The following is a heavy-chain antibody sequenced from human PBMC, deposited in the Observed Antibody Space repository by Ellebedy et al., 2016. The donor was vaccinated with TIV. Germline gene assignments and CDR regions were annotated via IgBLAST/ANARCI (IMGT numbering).Heavy chain of an antibody. J-gene: IGHJ4*02. CDR2: INPTGAGT. V-gene: IGHV1-46*04. CDR3: ARSRSSGWLHTPDY. D-gene: IGHD6-19*01. CDR1: GYTFISYY. Sequence: AASVKVSCKASGYTFISYYIHWVRQAPGQGLEWMGIINPTGAGTSYSQKLQGRVTMTRDTSTSTVYMEVSSLRSEGTAVYYCARSRSSGWLHTPDYWGQGTLVTVSS.